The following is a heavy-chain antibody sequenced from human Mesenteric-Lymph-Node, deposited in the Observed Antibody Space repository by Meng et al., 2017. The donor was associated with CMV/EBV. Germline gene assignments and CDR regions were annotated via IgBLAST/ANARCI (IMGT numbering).Heavy chain of an antibody. CDR3: ARLDSGWFDP. J-gene: IGHJ5*02. CDR1: GGSINSSYYY. Sequence: GSLRLSCTVSGGSINSSYYYWGWIRQPPGKGLEWIGSMDYTGKTEDNPSLKSRVTISADTSKTQFFLNLRSVTAADTAVYYCARLDSGWFDPWGQGTLVTVSS. CDR2: MDYTGKT. D-gene: IGHD4-17*01. V-gene: IGHV4-39*01.